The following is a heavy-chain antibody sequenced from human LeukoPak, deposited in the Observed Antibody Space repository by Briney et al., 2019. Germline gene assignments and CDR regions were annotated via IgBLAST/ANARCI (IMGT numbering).Heavy chain of an antibody. CDR2: ISYDGSNK. J-gene: IGHJ6*02. D-gene: IGHD2-2*01. Sequence: QPGGSLRLSCAASGFTFSSYGMHWVRQAPGKGLEWVAVISYDGSNKYYADSVKGRFTISRDNSKNTLYLQMNSLRAEDTAVYYCAKESIVVVPAAGAGMDVWGQGTTVTVSS. V-gene: IGHV3-30*18. CDR1: GFTFSSYG. CDR3: AKESIVVVPAAGAGMDV.